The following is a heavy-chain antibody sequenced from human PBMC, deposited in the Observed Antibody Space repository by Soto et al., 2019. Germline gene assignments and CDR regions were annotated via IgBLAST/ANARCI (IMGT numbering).Heavy chain of an antibody. D-gene: IGHD2-2*01. CDR3: PREKIVVRSGPAFQF. CDR1: GFTFSGYG. CDR2: ISYDGSTK. V-gene: IGHV3-30-3*01. J-gene: IGHJ4*02. Sequence: QVQLVESGGGVVQPGRSLRLSCEASGFTFSGYGMHWLRQAPGKGLEWLTVISYDGSTKHYADSVKGRFTISRDNSNNTLFLQMNSLRPEDTAVYFCPREKIVVRSGPAFQFWGQGALVTVSS.